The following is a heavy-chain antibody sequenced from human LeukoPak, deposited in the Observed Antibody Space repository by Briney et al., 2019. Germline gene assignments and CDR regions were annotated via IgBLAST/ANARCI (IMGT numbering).Heavy chain of an antibody. D-gene: IGHD3-9*01. J-gene: IGHJ4*02. V-gene: IGHV3-74*01. Sequence: GESLRLSCAASESTINNYWMHWVRQAPGEGLVWVSRINSDGSTTNYAGSVKGRFTISRDNAKNTLYLQMNSLQAEDTGVYYCTSGNSGYGNFDCWGQGTLVTVSS. CDR1: ESTINNYW. CDR2: INSDGSTT. CDR3: TSGNSGYGNFDC.